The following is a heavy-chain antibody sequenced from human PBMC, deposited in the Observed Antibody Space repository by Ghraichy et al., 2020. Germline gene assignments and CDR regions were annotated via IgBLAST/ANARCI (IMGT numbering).Heavy chain of an antibody. CDR2: ITPYDGTT. V-gene: IGHV1-18*01. J-gene: IGHJ4*02. CDR1: GYTFVNNG. D-gene: IGHD1-1*01. Sequence: ASVKVSCKASGYTFVNNGFSWVRQAPGQGLEWMGWITPYDGTTHYARRFRGRLSLTTDTSANTVYMELRNLKSDDTATYYCVREWNGVRTSDSSGYLFEYWGQGTLVTVSS. CDR3: VREWNGVRTSDSSGYLFEY.